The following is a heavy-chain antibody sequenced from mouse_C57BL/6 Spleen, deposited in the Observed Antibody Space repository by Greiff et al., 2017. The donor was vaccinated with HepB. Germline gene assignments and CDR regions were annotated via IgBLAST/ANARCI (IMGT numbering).Heavy chain of an antibody. CDR1: GYTFTSYW. CDR2: IDPSDSYT. Sequence: VQLQQPGAELVKPGASVKLSCKASGYTFTSYWMQWVKQRPGQGLEWIGEIDPSDSYTNYNQKFKGKATLTVDTSSSTAYMQLSSLTSEDSAVYYCARRPVVGSFDYWGQGTTVTVSS. CDR3: ARRPVVGSFDY. V-gene: IGHV1-50*01. J-gene: IGHJ2*01. D-gene: IGHD1-1*01.